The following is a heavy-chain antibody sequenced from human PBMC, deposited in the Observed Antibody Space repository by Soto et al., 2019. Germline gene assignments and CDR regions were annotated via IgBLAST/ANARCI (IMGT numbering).Heavy chain of an antibody. CDR2: ISAYNGNT. V-gene: IGHV1-18*01. CDR1: GYTFTSYG. J-gene: IGHJ6*02. Sequence: QVQLVQSGAEVKKPGASVKVSCKASGYTFTSYGISWVRQAPGQGLEWMGWISAYNGNTNYAQKLQGRVTMTTDTSRRAAYMELRSLRSGDTAVYYCARDGDLGESSYYCGMDVWGQGTTVTVSS. D-gene: IGHD2-21*02. CDR3: ARDGDLGESSYYCGMDV.